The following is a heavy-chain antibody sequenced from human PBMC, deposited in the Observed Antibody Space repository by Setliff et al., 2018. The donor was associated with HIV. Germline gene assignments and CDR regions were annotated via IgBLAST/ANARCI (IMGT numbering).Heavy chain of an antibody. D-gene: IGHD2-15*01. J-gene: IGHJ4*02. CDR2: INHSGST. Sequence: TLSLTCAVYGGSFSGYYWSWIRQPPGKGLEWIGEINHSGSTNYSPSLKSRVTVSVDTSKSQFSLKLRSVTAAETAVYYCARGLRGWSHRGFDYWGQGTLVTVSS. CDR1: GGSFSGYY. CDR3: ARGLRGWSHRGFDY. V-gene: IGHV4-34*01.